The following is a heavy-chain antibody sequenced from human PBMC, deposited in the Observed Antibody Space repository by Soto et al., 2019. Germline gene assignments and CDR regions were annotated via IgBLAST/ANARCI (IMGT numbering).Heavy chain of an antibody. V-gene: IGHV3-23*01. CDR1: GFTFSSYA. D-gene: IGHD5-12*01. J-gene: IGHJ4*02. CDR2: ITSGGST. CDR3: AKGLYSGRAPSDY. Sequence: EVQLLESGGGLVQPGGSLRLSCAASGFTFSSYAMSWVRQAPGKGLEWVSVITSGGSTYYADTAKCRFTISRDNSKNTLYLQMNSLRAEDTAVYYCAKGLYSGRAPSDYWGEGTLVTVSS.